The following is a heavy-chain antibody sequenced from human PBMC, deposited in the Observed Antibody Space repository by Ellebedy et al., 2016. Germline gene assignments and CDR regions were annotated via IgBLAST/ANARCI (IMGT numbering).Heavy chain of an antibody. J-gene: IGHJ4*02. D-gene: IGHD6-19*01. CDR2: INHSGST. Sequence: SETLSLTXAVYSGSFSDYYWSWIRQPPGKGLEWIGEINHSGSTNYNPSLKSRVTMSIDTSKNQFSLKLTSVTAADTAVYYYASVAVAGTNYFDYWGQGTLVTVSS. V-gene: IGHV4-34*01. CDR3: ASVAVAGTNYFDY. CDR1: SGSFSDYY.